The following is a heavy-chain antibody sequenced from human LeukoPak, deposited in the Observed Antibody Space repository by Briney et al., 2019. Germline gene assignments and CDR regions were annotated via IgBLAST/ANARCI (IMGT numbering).Heavy chain of an antibody. Sequence: SETLSLTCAVSGGSISSGGYYLSWIRQPPGKGLEWIGYIYHSGSTYYNPSLKSRVTISVDRSKNQFSLKLSSVTAADTAVYYCARDVDYGDSNWYFDLWGRGTLVTVSS. CDR1: GGSISSGGYY. J-gene: IGHJ2*01. D-gene: IGHD4-17*01. V-gene: IGHV4-30-2*01. CDR3: ARDVDYGDSNWYFDL. CDR2: IYHSGST.